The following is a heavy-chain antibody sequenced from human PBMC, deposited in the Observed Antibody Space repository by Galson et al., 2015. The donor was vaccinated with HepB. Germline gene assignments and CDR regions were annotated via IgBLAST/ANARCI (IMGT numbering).Heavy chain of an antibody. Sequence: CAISGDSVSSNSAAWNWIRQSPSRGLEWLGRTYYRSKWYNDYAVSVKSRITINPDTSKNQFSLQLNSVTPEDTAVYYCARDRIVVVPAAIGLGWFDPWGQGTLVTVSS. CDR1: GDSVSSNSAA. V-gene: IGHV6-1*01. D-gene: IGHD2-2*01. J-gene: IGHJ5*02. CDR3: ARDRIVVVPAAIGLGWFDP. CDR2: TYYRSKWYN.